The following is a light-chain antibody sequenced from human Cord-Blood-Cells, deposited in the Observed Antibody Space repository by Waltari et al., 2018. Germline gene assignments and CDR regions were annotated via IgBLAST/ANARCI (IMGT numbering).Light chain of an antibody. V-gene: IGKV3-15*01. CDR1: QSVSSN. Sequence: EIVMKQPPATLPVPPGGRATPSCRASQSVSSNLAWYQQKPGQAPRLLIYGASTRATGIPARFSGSGSGTEFTLTISSLQSEDFAVYYCQQYNNSPPARTFGQGTKVEIK. CDR2: GAS. CDR3: QQYNNSPPART. J-gene: IGKJ1*01.